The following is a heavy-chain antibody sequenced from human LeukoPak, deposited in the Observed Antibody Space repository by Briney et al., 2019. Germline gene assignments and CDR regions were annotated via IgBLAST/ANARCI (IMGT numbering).Heavy chain of an antibody. CDR2: IYYNGST. CDR1: GGSVGSFS. J-gene: IGHJ5*02. D-gene: IGHD3-10*01. V-gene: IGHV4-59*08. Sequence: SETLSLTCKVSGGSVGSFSWSWIRQSPGKGQERIGFIYYNGSTSYNPSLKSRVTISVDRSKSQFSLRLSSVTAADTALYYCARAVGYYGSGTSGEEWFDPWGQGTLVTVSS. CDR3: ARAVGYYGSGTSGEEWFDP.